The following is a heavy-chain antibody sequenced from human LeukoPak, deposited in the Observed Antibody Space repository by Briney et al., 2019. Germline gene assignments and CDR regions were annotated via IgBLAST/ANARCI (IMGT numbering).Heavy chain of an antibody. D-gene: IGHD7-27*01. Sequence: SETPSLTCDVYGGSFSGYKWNWIRQPPGKGLEWIGEINHSGSTNYNPSLKSRVTISVDTSKNQFSPKLSSVTAADTAVYYCARGWGVGYYYMDVWGKGTTVTVSS. CDR1: GGSFSGYK. V-gene: IGHV4-34*01. J-gene: IGHJ6*03. CDR2: INHSGST. CDR3: ARGWGVGYYYMDV.